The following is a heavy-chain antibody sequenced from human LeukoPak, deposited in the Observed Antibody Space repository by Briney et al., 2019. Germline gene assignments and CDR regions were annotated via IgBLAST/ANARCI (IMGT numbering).Heavy chain of an antibody. Sequence: PGGSLRLSCAASGFTFSSYAMSWVRRAPVKGLEWVSAISDSGGSTYYADSVRGRFTISRDNSKNTLYLQMNSLRAEDTAVYYCAKAIVASYYYYYGMDVWGQGTTVTVSS. CDR3: AKAIVASYYYYYGMDV. CDR2: ISDSGGST. J-gene: IGHJ6*02. V-gene: IGHV3-23*01. D-gene: IGHD5-12*01. CDR1: GFTFSSYA.